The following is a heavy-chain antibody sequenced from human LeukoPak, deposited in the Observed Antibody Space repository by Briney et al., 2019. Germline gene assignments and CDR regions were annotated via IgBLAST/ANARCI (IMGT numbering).Heavy chain of an antibody. D-gene: IGHD2-15*01. Sequence: PGGSLRLSCAASGFTFRSYWMSWVRQAPGKGLEWVANIKQDGSEKYYVDSVKGRFTISRDNSKNTLYLEMNGLRAEDTAAYYCAKEGYSGGLCFRNRFDYWGQGTLVTVSS. CDR2: IKQDGSEK. J-gene: IGHJ4*02. V-gene: IGHV3-7*01. CDR3: AKEGYSGGLCFRNRFDY. CDR1: GFTFRSYW.